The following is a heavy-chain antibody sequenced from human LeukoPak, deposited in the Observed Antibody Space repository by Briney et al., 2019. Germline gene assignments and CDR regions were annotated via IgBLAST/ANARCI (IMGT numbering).Heavy chain of an antibody. D-gene: IGHD3-3*01. CDR1: GGSISSGGYY. V-gene: IGHV4-31*03. CDR3: ARDQDYDFWSGYYTSDYYYGMDV. Sequence: SQTLSLTCTVSGGSISSGGYYWSWIRQHPGKGLEWIGYIYYSGSTYYNPSLKSRVTISVDTSKNQFSLKLSSVTAADTAVYYCARDQDYDFWSGYYTSDYYYGMDVWGQGTTVTVSS. J-gene: IGHJ6*02. CDR2: IYYSGST.